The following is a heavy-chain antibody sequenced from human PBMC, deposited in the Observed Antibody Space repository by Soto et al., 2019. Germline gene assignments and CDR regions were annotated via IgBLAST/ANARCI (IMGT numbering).Heavy chain of an antibody. CDR1: GFTFTSSA. D-gene: IGHD3-16*02. CDR2: IVVGSGNT. CDR3: AADPRIMITFGGVIVMSYYGMDV. V-gene: IGHV1-58*01. J-gene: IGHJ6*02. Sequence: GASVKVSCKASGFTFTSSAVQWVRQARGQRLEWIGWIVVGSGNTNYAQKFQERVTITRDMSTSTAYMELSSLRSEDMAVYYCAADPRIMITFGGVIVMSYYGMDVWGQGTTVTVTS.